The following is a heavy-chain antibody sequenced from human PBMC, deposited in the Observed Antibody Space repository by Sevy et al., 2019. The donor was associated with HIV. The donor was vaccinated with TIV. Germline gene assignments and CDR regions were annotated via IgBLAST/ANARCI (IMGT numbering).Heavy chain of an antibody. J-gene: IGHJ4*02. CDR1: GYTFTDYF. CDR3: ASPGGYRYGSLLDN. D-gene: IGHD5-18*01. CDR2: SNPNSGDT. Sequence: ASVKVSCKASGYTFTDYFMHWVRHAPGQGLEWMGWSNPNSGDTKYEQKFQGRVTVTRDTSIRTAYMELSSLRFDDTAVYYCASPGGYRYGSLLDNWGQGTLVTVSS. V-gene: IGHV1-2*02.